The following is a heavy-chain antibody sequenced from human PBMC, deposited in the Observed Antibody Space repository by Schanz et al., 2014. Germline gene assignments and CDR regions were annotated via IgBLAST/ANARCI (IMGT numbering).Heavy chain of an antibody. J-gene: IGHJ4*02. Sequence: AQLVDSGGGLVKPGGSLRLSCAASGFSFSSYAINWVRQAPGKGLEWVSGITGASDHIDYAESVKGRFTISRDNSKNTLYLQMDSLRAEDTAVYYCARIGGSVFDYWAQGTLVTVSS. D-gene: IGHD3-10*01. CDR3: ARIGGSVFDY. CDR2: ITGASDHI. V-gene: IGHV3-23*04. CDR1: GFSFSSYA.